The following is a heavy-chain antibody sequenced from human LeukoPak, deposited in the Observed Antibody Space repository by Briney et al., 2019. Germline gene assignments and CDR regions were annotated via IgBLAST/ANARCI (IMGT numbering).Heavy chain of an antibody. J-gene: IGHJ5*01. D-gene: IGHD6-6*01. CDR2: ISAYNGNT. Sequence: ASVKVSCKASGYTFTTYGISWVRQAPGQNLEWMGWISAYNGNTNYAQKFQGRVTMTTDTSTSTAYMELRSLRSDDTALYYCARDLIAVRPGWFDSWGQGTLVTVSS. V-gene: IGHV1-18*01. CDR3: ARDLIAVRPGWFDS. CDR1: GYTFTTYG.